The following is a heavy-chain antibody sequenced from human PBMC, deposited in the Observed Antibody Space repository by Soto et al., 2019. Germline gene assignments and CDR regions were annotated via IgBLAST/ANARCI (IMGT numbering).Heavy chain of an antibody. CDR3: ARSYDSPTMDDAFDI. Sequence: QVQLVESGGGVVHPGRSLRLSCAASGFTFSSYAMHWVRQAPGKGLEWVAVISYDGSNKYYADSVKGRFTISRDNSKNTLYLQMNSLRAEDTAVYYCARSYDSPTMDDAFDIWGQGTMVTVSS. CDR2: ISYDGSNK. CDR1: GFTFSSYA. J-gene: IGHJ3*02. V-gene: IGHV3-30-3*01. D-gene: IGHD3-22*01.